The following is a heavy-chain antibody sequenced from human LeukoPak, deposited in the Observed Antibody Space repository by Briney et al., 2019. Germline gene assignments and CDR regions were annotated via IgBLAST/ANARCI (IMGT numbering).Heavy chain of an antibody. V-gene: IGHV3-23*01. J-gene: IGHJ4*02. D-gene: IGHD3-22*01. CDR1: GFTFSSYG. CDR3: ARDMIARSSWYGYYYDSSGYYNFDY. CDR2: ISGSGGST. Sequence: PGGSLRLSCAASGFTFSSYGMSWVRQAPGKGLEWVSAISGSGGSTYYADSVKGRFTISRDNSKNTLYLQMNSLRAEDTAVYYCARDMIARSSWYGYYYDSSGYYNFDYWGQGTLVTVSS.